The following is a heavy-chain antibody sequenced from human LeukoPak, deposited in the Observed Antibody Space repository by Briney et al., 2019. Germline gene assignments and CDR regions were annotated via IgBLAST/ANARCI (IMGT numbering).Heavy chain of an antibody. V-gene: IGHV4-61*02. CDR3: ARDSARVYSSSWFSAGYMDV. D-gene: IGHD6-13*01. CDR1: GGSISSGSYY. CDR2: IYTSGST. J-gene: IGHJ6*03. Sequence: SETLSLTCTVSGGSISSGSYYWSWIRQPAGKGLEWIGRIYTSGSTNYNPSLKSRVTISVDTSKNQFSLKLSSVTAADTAVYYCARDSARVYSSSWFSAGYMDVWGKGTTVTVSS.